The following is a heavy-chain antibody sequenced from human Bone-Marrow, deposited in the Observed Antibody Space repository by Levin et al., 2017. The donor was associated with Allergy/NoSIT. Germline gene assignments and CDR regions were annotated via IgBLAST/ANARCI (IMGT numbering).Heavy chain of an antibody. CDR3: ASGFEYDILTAYYFDY. V-gene: IGHV4-39*01. CDR1: GGSISSSSYY. J-gene: IGHJ4*02. Sequence: SETLSLTCTVSGGSISSSSYYWGWIRQPPGKGLEWIGSIYYSGSTYYNPSLKSRVTISVDTSKNQFSLKLSSVTAADTAVYYCASGFEYDILTAYYFDYWGQGTLVTVSS. D-gene: IGHD3-9*01. CDR2: IYYSGST.